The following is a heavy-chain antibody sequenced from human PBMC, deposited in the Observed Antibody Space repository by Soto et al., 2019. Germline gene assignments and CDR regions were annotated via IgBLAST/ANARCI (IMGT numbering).Heavy chain of an antibody. D-gene: IGHD3-9*01. V-gene: IGHV2-5*02. CDR2: VYWDDAK. Sequence: QITLRESGPALVKPTQTLTLTCTFSGFSLNSRGVGVGWVRQPPGKALEWLSIVYWDDAKRYRPSLRSRLAIRKDTPKNQVVLTLTNTDPVDTATYYCVHMGPDDETGMGFDFWGQGSLVTVSS. J-gene: IGHJ4*02. CDR1: GFSLNSRGVG. CDR3: VHMGPDDETGMGFDF.